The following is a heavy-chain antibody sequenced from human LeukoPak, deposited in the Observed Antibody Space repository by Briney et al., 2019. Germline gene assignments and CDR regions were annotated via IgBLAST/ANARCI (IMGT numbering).Heavy chain of an antibody. CDR2: ISGSAFST. CDR1: GFTFSSYR. CDR3: AKVGHGIQH. D-gene: IGHD1-26*01. V-gene: IGHV3-23*01. J-gene: IGHJ1*01. Sequence: QTGGSLRLSCAASGFTFSSYRMSWVRQAPGKGLEWVSAISGSAFSTYYADSVKGRFTISRDNSKNTLYLQMNSLRAEDTAVYYCAKVGHGIQHWGQGTLVTVSS.